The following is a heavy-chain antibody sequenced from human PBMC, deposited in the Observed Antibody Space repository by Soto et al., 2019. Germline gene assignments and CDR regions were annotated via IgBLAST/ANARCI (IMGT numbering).Heavy chain of an antibody. J-gene: IGHJ4*02. V-gene: IGHV4-30-2*01. Sequence: PSETLSLTCAVSGGSISSDGYSWSWIRQPPGKGLEWIGYIYHSGSTYYNPSLKSRVTISVDRSKNQFSLKLSSVTAADTAVYYCAAGGGLPRYYWGQGTLVTVSS. CDR1: GGSISSDGYS. D-gene: IGHD5-12*01. CDR3: AAGGGLPRYY. CDR2: IYHSGST.